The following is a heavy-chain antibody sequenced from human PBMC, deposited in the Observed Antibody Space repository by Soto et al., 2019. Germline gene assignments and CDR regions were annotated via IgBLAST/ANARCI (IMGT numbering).Heavy chain of an antibody. V-gene: IGHV1-46*01. D-gene: IGHD2-15*01. CDR3: ARDIVVVVAAKGPNWFDP. Sequence: GASVKVSCKASGYTFTSYYMHWVRQAPGQGLEWMGIINPSGGSTSYAQKFQGRVTMTRDTSTSTVYMELSSLRSEDTAVYYCARDIVVVVAAKGPNWFDPWGQGTLVTVSS. CDR2: INPSGGST. CDR1: GYTFTSYY. J-gene: IGHJ5*02.